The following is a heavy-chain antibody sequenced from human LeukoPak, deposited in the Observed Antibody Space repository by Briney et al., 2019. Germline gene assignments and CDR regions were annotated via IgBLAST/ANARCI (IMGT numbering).Heavy chain of an antibody. J-gene: IGHJ6*02. V-gene: IGHV4-34*01. CDR3: ASVAAVRDYYGMDV. CDR2: INHRGST. D-gene: IGHD6-13*01. CDR1: GGSFSGYY. Sequence: PSETLSLTCAVYGGSFSGYYSSWIPQPPGQGLEWIGKINHRGSTNYNPSLKSRVTILVDTSKNQFSLKLSSVTAADTAVYYCASVAAVRDYYGMDVWGQGTTVTVSS.